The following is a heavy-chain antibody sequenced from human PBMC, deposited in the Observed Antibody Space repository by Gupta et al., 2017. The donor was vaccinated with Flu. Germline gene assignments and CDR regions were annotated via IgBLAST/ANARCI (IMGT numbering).Heavy chain of an antibody. CDR3: ARAVLGYCSSTSCYAPYYYYGMDV. V-gene: IGHV1-69*06. CDR2: IIPIFGTA. Sequence: APGQGLEWMGGIIPIFGTANYAQKFQGRVTITADKSTSTAYMELSSLRSEDTAVYYCARAVLGYCSSTSCYAPYYYYGMDVWGQGTTVTVSS. D-gene: IGHD2-2*01. J-gene: IGHJ6*02.